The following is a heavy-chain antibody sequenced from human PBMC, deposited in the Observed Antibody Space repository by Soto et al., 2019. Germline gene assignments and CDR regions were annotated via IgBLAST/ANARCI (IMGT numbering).Heavy chain of an antibody. V-gene: IGHV2-5*02. J-gene: IGHJ4*02. CDR3: TQIYGSESWGWYFHS. CDR1: GFSLTTTGVG. D-gene: IGHD1-26*01. Sequence: QITLRESGPSLVKPTETLTLTCTFSGFSLTTTGVGVGWIRQPPGKALEWLAVVFWDDGERYSPSLKSRVTIAKDASKNQVVLTMTNMDPVDTATYYCTQIYGSESWGWYFHSWGQGTLVTVSS. CDR2: VFWDDGE.